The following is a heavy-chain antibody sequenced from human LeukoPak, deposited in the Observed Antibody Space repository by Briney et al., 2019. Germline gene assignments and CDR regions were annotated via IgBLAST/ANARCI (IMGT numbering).Heavy chain of an antibody. V-gene: IGHV5-51*01. J-gene: IGHJ5*02. CDR3: ARLEYSSSSGEGWFDP. Sequence: GESLQISCQGSGYRYTSYWIGWARQMPGKGLEWMEIIYPGDSKTRYSPSFQGQVTISADKSISTAYLQWNSLKASDTGMYYCARLEYSSSSGEGWFDPWGQGTLVTVSS. D-gene: IGHD6-6*01. CDR1: GYRYTSYW. CDR2: IYPGDSKT.